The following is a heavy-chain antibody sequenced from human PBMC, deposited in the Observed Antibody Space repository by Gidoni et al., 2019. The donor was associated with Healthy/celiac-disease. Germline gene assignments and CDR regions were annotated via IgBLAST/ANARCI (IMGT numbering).Heavy chain of an antibody. V-gene: IGHV4-34*01. Sequence: QVQLQQWGAGLLKPSETLSLTCAVYGGSFSGYYWSWIRQPPGKGLEWIGEINHSGSTNYNPSLKSRVTISVDTSKNQFSLKLSSVTAADTAVYYCARVPTYSSSWYRYYYYYGMDVWGQGTTVTVSS. CDR2: INHSGST. CDR1: GGSFSGYY. CDR3: ARVPTYSSSWYRYYYYYGMDV. J-gene: IGHJ6*02. D-gene: IGHD6-13*01.